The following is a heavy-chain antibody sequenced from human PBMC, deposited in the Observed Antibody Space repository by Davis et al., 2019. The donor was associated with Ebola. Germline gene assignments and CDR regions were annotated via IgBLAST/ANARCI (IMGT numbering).Heavy chain of an antibody. D-gene: IGHD3-3*01. J-gene: IGHJ6*02. CDR2: IYYSGST. Sequence: LRLSCTVSGGSISSGGYYWSWIRQHPGKGLEWIGYIYYSGSTYYNPSLKSRVTISVDTSKNQFSLKLSSVTAADTAVYYCAGGTIFGVVNPYYYYGMDVWGQGTTVTVSS. CDR1: GGSISSGGYY. CDR3: AGGTIFGVVNPYYYYGMDV. V-gene: IGHV4-31*03.